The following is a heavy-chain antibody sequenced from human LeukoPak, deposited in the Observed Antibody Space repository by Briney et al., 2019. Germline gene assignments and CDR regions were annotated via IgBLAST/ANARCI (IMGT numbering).Heavy chain of an antibody. J-gene: IGHJ4*02. CDR2: IYTSGST. Sequence: SQTLSLTCTVSGGSISSGSYYWSWIRQPAGKGLEWIGRIYTSGSTNYNPSLKSRVTISVDTSKNQFSLKLSSVTAADTAVYYRARGHSSSWAKYFDYWGQGTLVTVSS. V-gene: IGHV4-61*02. CDR1: GGSISSGSYY. D-gene: IGHD6-13*01. CDR3: ARGHSSSWAKYFDY.